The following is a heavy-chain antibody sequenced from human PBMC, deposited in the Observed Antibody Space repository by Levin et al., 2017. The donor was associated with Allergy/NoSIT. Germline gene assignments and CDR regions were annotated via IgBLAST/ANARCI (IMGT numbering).Heavy chain of an antibody. CDR3: VVGMSSGGWYADY. CDR2: IYHSGGT. Sequence: MAGGSLRLSCAVSGGSISSINWWSWVRQPPGKGLEWIGDIYHSGGTNYNPSLKSRVTISLAKPKNQFSLKLTSVTAADPAVYYCVVGMSSGGWYADYWGQGTLVPVSS. V-gene: IGHV4-4*02. CDR1: GGSISSINW. D-gene: IGHD6-19*01. J-gene: IGHJ4*02.